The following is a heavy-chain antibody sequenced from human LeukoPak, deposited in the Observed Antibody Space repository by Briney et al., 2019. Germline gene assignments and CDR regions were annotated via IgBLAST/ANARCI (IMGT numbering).Heavy chain of an antibody. Sequence: PGGSLRLSCAASGFIFSRYSMNWVRQAPGKGLEWISYITSTSSNIYYADSVKGRFTISRDNAKNSLYLQMNSLRAEDTAVYYCATFCSGGSCYLDYWGQGTLVTVSS. J-gene: IGHJ4*02. CDR2: ITSTSSNI. CDR1: GFIFSRYS. CDR3: ATFCSGGSCYLDY. V-gene: IGHV3-48*01. D-gene: IGHD2-15*01.